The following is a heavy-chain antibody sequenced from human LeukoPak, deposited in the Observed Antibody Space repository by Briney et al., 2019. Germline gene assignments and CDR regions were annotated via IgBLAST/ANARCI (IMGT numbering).Heavy chain of an antibody. D-gene: IGHD5-12*01. V-gene: IGHV4-30-2*01. CDR2: IYHSGST. J-gene: IGHJ3*02. Sequence: SETLSLTCTVSGGSISSGGYYWSWIRQPPGKGLEWIGYIYHSGSTYYNPSLKSRVTISVDTSKNQFSLKLSSVTAADTAVYYCARPIVATTPWDAFDIWGQGTMVTVSS. CDR3: ARPIVATTPWDAFDI. CDR1: GGSISSGGYY.